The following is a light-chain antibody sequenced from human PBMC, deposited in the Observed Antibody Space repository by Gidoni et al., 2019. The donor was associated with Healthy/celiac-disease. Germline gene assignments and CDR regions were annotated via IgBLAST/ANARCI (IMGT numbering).Light chain of an antibody. CDR1: SSDVGGYNY. J-gene: IGLJ3*02. CDR3: CSYAGSYTWV. Sequence: QSALTQPRSVSGSPGQSVTISCTGTSSDVGGYNYVYWYQHYPGKAPKFMIYDVSERPSGVPDRFSGSESGNTASLTISGLQAEDEADYYCCSYAGSYTWVFGGGTKLTVL. CDR2: DVS. V-gene: IGLV2-11*01.